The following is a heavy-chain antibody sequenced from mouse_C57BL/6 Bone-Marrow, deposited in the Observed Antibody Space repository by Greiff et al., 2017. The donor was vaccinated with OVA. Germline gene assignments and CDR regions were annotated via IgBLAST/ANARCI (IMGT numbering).Heavy chain of an antibody. J-gene: IGHJ4*01. CDR1: GYTFTSYW. V-gene: IGHV1-69*01. CDR2: IDPSDSYT. Sequence: VQLQQPGAELVMPGASVKLSCKASGYTFTSYWMHWVKQRPGQGLEWIGEIDPSDSYTNYNQKFKGKSTLTVDKSSSTAYMQLSSLTSEDSAVYYCARNSSGYHYYAMDYWGQGTSVTVSS. D-gene: IGHD3-2*02. CDR3: ARNSSGYHYYAMDY.